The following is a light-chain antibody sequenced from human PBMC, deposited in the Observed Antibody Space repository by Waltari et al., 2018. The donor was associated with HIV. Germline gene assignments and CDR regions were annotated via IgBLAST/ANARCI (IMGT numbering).Light chain of an antibody. Sequence: SSTIGADYDVHWYQQIPGTAPKLLISGNKNRPSGVPDRFSASKSGTSASLTISGLQAEDEADYFCQSYDISLSASVVFGGGTRLTVL. CDR1: SSTIGADYD. CDR2: GNK. V-gene: IGLV1-40*01. J-gene: IGLJ2*01. CDR3: QSYDISLSASVV.